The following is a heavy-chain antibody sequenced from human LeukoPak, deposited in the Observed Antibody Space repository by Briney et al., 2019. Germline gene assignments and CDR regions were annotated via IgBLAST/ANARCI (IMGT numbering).Heavy chain of an antibody. CDR1: GFTVSSNY. CDR3: TRGLQRIDY. J-gene: IGHJ4*02. V-gene: IGHV3-74*01. Sequence: PGGSLRLSCAASGFTVSSNYMSWIRQAPGKGLVWVSRIDTDVSATDYADSVKGRFTISRDNAKNTLYLQMNSLRAEDTAVYYCTRGLQRIDYWGQGTLVTVSS. CDR2: IDTDVSAT. D-gene: IGHD4-11*01.